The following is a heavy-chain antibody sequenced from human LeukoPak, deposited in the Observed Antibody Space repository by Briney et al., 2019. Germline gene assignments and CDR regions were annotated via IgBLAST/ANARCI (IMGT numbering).Heavy chain of an antibody. D-gene: IGHD3-10*01. J-gene: IGHJ3*02. CDR3: ASSGAWDAFDI. Sequence: SETLSLTCVVSGGSISSGGYSWSWIRQPPGKGLEWIGFIYHSGDTYYNPSLRSRLTISVGRSNNQFSLKLSSVTAADTAVYYCASSGAWDAFDIWGQGTMVTVSS. V-gene: IGHV4-30-2*01. CDR2: IYHSGDT. CDR1: GGSISSGGYS.